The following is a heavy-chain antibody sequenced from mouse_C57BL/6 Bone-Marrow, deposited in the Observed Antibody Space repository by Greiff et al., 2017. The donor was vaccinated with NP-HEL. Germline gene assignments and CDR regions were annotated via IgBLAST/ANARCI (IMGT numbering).Heavy chain of an antibody. J-gene: IGHJ4*01. CDR2: INPYNGGT. V-gene: IGHV1-19*01. CDR1: GYTFTDYY. Sequence: EVQLQQSGPVLVKPGASVKMSCKASGYTFTDYYMNWVKQSHGKSLEWIGVINPYNGGTSYNQKFKGKATLTVDKSSSTAYMELNSLTSEDSAVYYCARGRVVATDYYAMDYWGQGTSVTVSS. CDR3: ARGRVVATDYYAMDY. D-gene: IGHD1-1*01.